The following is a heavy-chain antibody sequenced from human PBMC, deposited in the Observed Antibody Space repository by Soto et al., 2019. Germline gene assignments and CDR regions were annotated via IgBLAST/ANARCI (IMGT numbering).Heavy chain of an antibody. CDR1: GXSFSKLW. Sequence: RSQRLSCAASGXSFSKLWMGWVRQAPGKGLEWGANIKQDGSENYYVDSVKGGFTISRDNARNSLYLQMNRLRAEDTAVYYRARRDIRYCSSSSCRPYYGVDVWGQGTTVTVSS. D-gene: IGHD2-2*01. CDR3: ARRDIRYCSSSSCRPYYGVDV. CDR2: IKQDGSEN. J-gene: IGHJ6*02. V-gene: IGHV3-7*01.